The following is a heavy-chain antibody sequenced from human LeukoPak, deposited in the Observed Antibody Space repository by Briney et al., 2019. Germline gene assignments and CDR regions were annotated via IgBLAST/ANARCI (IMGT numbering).Heavy chain of an antibody. J-gene: IGHJ3*02. CDR1: GFTFSSYS. CDR2: IRQDGSDK. D-gene: IGHD2-21*01. V-gene: IGHV3-7*04. Sequence: GGSLRLSCAASGFTFSSYSMNWVRQAPGKGLQWVANIRQDGSDKYYVDSVKGRFTISRDNAKNSLNLQMSSLRAEDTAVYYCAREGLWVGPDSGKTRHPYWEIWGQGTMVTVSS. CDR3: AREGLWVGPDSGKTRHPYWEI.